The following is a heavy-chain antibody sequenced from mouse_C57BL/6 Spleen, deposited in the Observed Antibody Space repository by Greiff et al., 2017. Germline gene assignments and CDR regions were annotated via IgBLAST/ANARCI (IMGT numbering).Heavy chain of an antibody. J-gene: IGHJ4*01. CDR2: IYPGDGDT. V-gene: IGHV1-82*01. Sequence: VKLQESGPELVKPGASVKISCKASGYAFSSSWMNWVKQRPGKGLEWIGRIYPGDGDTNYNGKFKGKATLTADKSSSTAYMQLSSLTSEDSAVYFCANYDYDVYAMDYWGQGTSVTVSS. CDR1: GYAFSSSW. D-gene: IGHD2-4*01. CDR3: ANYDYDVYAMDY.